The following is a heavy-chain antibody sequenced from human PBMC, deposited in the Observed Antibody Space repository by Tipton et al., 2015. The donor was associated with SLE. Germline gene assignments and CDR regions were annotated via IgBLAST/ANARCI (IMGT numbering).Heavy chain of an antibody. J-gene: IGHJ4*02. CDR2: ISGSGSTI. V-gene: IGHV3-48*01. CDR1: GFMFSNYK. Sequence: GSLRLSCAASGFMFSNYKMTWVRQAPGKGLEWVSYISGSGSTIYYADSVKGRFTISRDNAKDSLYLQMSSLRAEDTAVYYCVRDSGSLDSWGQGTLVTVSS. D-gene: IGHD3-10*01. CDR3: VRDSGSLDS.